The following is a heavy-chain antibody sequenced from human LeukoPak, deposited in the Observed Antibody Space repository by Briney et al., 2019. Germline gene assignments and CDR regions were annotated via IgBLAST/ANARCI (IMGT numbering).Heavy chain of an antibody. CDR1: GPTFSRHA. D-gene: IGHD4-17*01. Sequence: QPGGSLRLSCAASGPTFSRHAMSWVRQAPGKGLEWVSSISGSGGSTYYADSVKGRFTISRDNAKNTLYLQMNSLRAEDTAVYYCAKDYGDLKEDFWGQGTLVTVSS. V-gene: IGHV3-23*01. J-gene: IGHJ4*02. CDR3: AKDYGDLKEDF. CDR2: ISGSGGST.